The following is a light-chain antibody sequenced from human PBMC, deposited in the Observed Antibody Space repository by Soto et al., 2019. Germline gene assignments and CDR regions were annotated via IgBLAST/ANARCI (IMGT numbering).Light chain of an antibody. CDR3: QQYYTTPYT. V-gene: IGKV4-1*01. CDR2: GAS. Sequence: DIVMTQSPDYLAVSLGERATIHRQSSQSVFYSSDNRNNLTWYQQKPGQPPKLLIYGASIRESGVPDRFSGSGSGTDFTLAISSLQAEDVAVYYCQQYYTTPYTFGQGTK. J-gene: IGKJ2*01. CDR1: QSVFYSSDNRNN.